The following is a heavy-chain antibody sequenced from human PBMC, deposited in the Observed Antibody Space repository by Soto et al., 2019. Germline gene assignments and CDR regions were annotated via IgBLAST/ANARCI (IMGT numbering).Heavy chain of an antibody. D-gene: IGHD2-15*01. CDR3: AREARVAYYFDY. CDR1: GGTFSSYT. CDR2: IIPILGIA. V-gene: IGHV1-69*08. Sequence: QVQLVQSGAEVKKPGSSVKVSCKASGGTFSSYTISWVRQAPGQGLEWMGRIIPILGIANYAQKFQGRVTITADKSTSTAYMELSSLRSEDTAVYYCAREARVAYYFDYWGQGTLVTVSS. J-gene: IGHJ4*02.